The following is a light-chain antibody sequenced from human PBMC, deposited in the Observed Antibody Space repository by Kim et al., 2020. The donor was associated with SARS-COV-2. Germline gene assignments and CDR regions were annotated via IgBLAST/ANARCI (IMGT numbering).Light chain of an antibody. CDR3: QQYGSSPLT. V-gene: IGKV3-20*01. CDR1: QSVSNNY. CDR2: GAS. J-gene: IGKJ4*01. Sequence: SPRETATLSCRASQSVSNNYLAWYQQKPGQAPRLLIYGASSGATGIPDRFGGSGSGTDFTLTITRLEPEDFAVYYCQQYGSSPLTFGGGTKVDIK.